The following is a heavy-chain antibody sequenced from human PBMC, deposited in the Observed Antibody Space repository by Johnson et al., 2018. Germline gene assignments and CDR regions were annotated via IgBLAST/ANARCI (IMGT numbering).Heavy chain of an antibody. Sequence: QVQLQESGPGLVKPSETLSLSCTVSGGSISPYYWSWIRQPPGKGLEWIGYINSRGTTNYNPSVESRLTKLVDTSKNQIPLKLRSVTAADTAVYYCVREAYCPNSVCQYNGMDVWGQGTMVTVSS. CDR3: VREAYCPNSVCQYNGMDV. CDR2: INSRGTT. D-gene: IGHD2-8*01. J-gene: IGHJ6*02. V-gene: IGHV4-59*01. CDR1: GGSISPYY.